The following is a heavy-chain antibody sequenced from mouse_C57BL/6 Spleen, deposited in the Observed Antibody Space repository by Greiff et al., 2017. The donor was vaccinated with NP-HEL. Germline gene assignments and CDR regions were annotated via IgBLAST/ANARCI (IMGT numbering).Heavy chain of an antibody. CDR2: IDPSDSYT. D-gene: IGHD1-1*01. CDR3: AGSSSWYFDV. CDR1: GYTFTSYW. V-gene: IGHV1-69*01. Sequence: QVQLPQSGAELVMPGASVKLSCKASGYTFTSYWMHWVKQRPGQGLEWIGEIDPSDSYTNYNQKFKGKSTLTVDKSSSTAYMQLSSLTSEDSAVYYCAGSSSWYFDVWGTGTTVTVSS. J-gene: IGHJ1*03.